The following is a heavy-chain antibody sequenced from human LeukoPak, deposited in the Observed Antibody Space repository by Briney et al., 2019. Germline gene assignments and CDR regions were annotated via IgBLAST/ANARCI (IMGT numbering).Heavy chain of an antibody. CDR1: GFTFSSYG. V-gene: IGHV3-33*01. Sequence: GRSLRLSCAASGFTFSSYGMHWVRQAPGKGLEWVAFIRYDGSNKYYADSVKGRFTISRDNSKNTLYLQMNSLRAEDTAVYYCARDLANCDGDCSDWYFDLWGRGTLVTVSS. J-gene: IGHJ2*01. D-gene: IGHD2-21*02. CDR2: IRYDGSNK. CDR3: ARDLANCDGDCSDWYFDL.